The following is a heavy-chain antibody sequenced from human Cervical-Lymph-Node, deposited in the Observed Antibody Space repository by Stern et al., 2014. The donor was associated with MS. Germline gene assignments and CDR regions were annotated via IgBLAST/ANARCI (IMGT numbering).Heavy chain of an antibody. D-gene: IGHD3-16*01. J-gene: IGHJ6*02. Sequence: QVQLVQSGAEVKKPGASVHVSCKASGYAFTKYAIHWVRQAPGQRLQRMGWIYGGNGNTKYSQTFQGRLTFTQDTSATTAYMEVRSLRSDDTAVYYCARATHYDPQPRDFYYGMDVWGQGTTVIVSS. CDR2: IYGGNGNT. V-gene: IGHV1-3*01. CDR3: ARATHYDPQPRDFYYGMDV. CDR1: GYAFTKYA.